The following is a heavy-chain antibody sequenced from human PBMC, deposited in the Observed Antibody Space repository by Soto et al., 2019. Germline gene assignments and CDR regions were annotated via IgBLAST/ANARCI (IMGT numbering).Heavy chain of an antibody. CDR3: ARAYCGGDCYFSYYYYGMDV. V-gene: IGHV1-69*01. D-gene: IGHD2-21*02. CDR1: GGTFSSYA. CDR2: IIPIFGTA. Sequence: QVQLVQSGAEVKKPRSSVKVSCKASGGTFSSYAISWVRQAPGQGLEWMGGIIPIFGTANYAQKFQGRVTITADESTSTAYMELSSLRSEDTAVYYCARAYCGGDCYFSYYYYGMDVWGQGTTVTVSS. J-gene: IGHJ6*02.